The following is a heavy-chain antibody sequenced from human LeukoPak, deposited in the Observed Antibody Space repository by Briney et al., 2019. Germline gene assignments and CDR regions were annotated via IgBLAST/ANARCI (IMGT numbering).Heavy chain of an antibody. J-gene: IGHJ4*02. CDR2: IYYTGST. CDR1: GGSISTYY. Sequence: PSETLSLTCAVSGGSISTYYWNWIRQPPGKGLEWIGYIYYTGSTIYNPSLKSRVTISVDTSKNQFSLKLSSVTAADTAVYYCATQGWELLSFDYWGQGTLVTVSS. V-gene: IGHV4-59*01. D-gene: IGHD1-26*01. CDR3: ATQGWELLSFDY.